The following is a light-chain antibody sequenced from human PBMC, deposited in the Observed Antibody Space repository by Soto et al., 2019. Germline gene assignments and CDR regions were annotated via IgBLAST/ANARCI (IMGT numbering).Light chain of an antibody. CDR3: HQYNSYRLT. Sequence: DIQMTQSPSTLSASVGDRVTITCRASQSISSWLAWYQQKLGKAPKLLIYDASSLETWVPSRLSGSRFGTEFTLNTISLKPDDLTSYDCHQYNSYRLTSGKRTNVEIK. CDR1: QSISSW. V-gene: IGKV1-5*01. J-gene: IGKJ1*01. CDR2: DAS.